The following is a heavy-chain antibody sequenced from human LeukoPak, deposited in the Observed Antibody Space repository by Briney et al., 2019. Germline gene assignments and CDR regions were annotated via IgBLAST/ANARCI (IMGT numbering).Heavy chain of an antibody. Sequence: GGSLRLSRVASGFTFSTYAMHWVRQAPGKGLEWVAVISYHGSDKYYGDSVKGRFTISRDNSKNTLYLQMNSLRTEDTAVFYCARAINSAWHNIDYWGQGTLVTVSS. J-gene: IGHJ4*02. V-gene: IGHV3-30*04. CDR2: ISYHGSDK. CDR3: ARAINSAWHNIDY. CDR1: GFTFSTYA. D-gene: IGHD2/OR15-2a*01.